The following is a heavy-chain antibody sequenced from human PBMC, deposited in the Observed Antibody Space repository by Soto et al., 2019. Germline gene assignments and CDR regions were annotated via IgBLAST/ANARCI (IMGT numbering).Heavy chain of an antibody. CDR3: ATLMGSRYLDL. D-gene: IGHD3-16*01. CDR1: GLSFSDYY. J-gene: IGHJ2*01. V-gene: IGHV3-11*05. Sequence: QVQLVESGGGLVKPGGSLRLSCVVSGLSFSDYYMTWIRQAPGKGLEWLSYISTSGTYTNYADSVKGRFTIARDNAKNSLHLQMNRLRAEDTAIYYWATLMGSRYLDLWGRGTLVTVSS. CDR2: ISTSGTYT.